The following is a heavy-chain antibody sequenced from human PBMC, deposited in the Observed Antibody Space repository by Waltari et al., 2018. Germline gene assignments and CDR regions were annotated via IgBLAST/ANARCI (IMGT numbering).Heavy chain of an antibody. V-gene: IGHV4-61*02. Sequence: QVQLQESGPGLVKASQTLSLSCSVSGGSVSTGGSYWTWTRQPAGKALEWIGRVYATGSTSYSVARKSRFTIFLDTSKNEFSLKLTSVTAADAAIYYCAREGLKNDWPQGYFDIWGRGAPVTVS. CDR2: VYATGST. CDR3: AREGLKNDWPQGYFDI. J-gene: IGHJ2*01. CDR1: GGSVSTGGSY. D-gene: IGHD1-1*01.